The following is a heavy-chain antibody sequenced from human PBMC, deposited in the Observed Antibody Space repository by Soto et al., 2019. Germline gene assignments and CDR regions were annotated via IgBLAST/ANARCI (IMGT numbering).Heavy chain of an antibody. J-gene: IGHJ4*02. Sequence: QPGGSLRLSCAASGFTFSNYAMSWVRQAPGKGLEWVSAISGSGNSPYYADSVKGRFTISRDNSKNTLYLQMNSLRDDDTAVYYCAKDPPGAAAGTLDYWGQGTLVTVSS. CDR3: AKDPPGAAAGTLDY. CDR1: GFTFSNYA. V-gene: IGHV3-23*01. D-gene: IGHD6-13*01. CDR2: ISGSGNSP.